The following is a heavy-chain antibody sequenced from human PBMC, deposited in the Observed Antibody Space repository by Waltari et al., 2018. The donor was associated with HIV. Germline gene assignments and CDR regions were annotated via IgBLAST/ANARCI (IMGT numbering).Heavy chain of an antibody. D-gene: IGHD1-26*01. Sequence: LQLQESGPGLVKPSETLSLTCVATGDSVRSSSYFWGWIRQPPGKGLEWVGRIYYTGRAYYNPSLKSRVTISVDTSKNQFSLKVTSVTAADTAVYYCARHALRVGAAYWNFDLWGRGTMVTVSS. CDR2: IYYTGRA. V-gene: IGHV4-39*01. J-gene: IGHJ2*01. CDR1: GDSVRSSSYF. CDR3: ARHALRVGAAYWNFDL.